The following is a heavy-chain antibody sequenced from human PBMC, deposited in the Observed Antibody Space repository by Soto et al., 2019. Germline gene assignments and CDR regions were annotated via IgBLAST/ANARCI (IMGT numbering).Heavy chain of an antibody. J-gene: IGHJ4*02. D-gene: IGHD3-22*01. CDR3: AGYGRGYFSRGYFDF. V-gene: IGHV4-34*01. Sequence: SETLSLTCAVYGGSFNGYYWTWIRQPPGKGLEWIGDITYATSTKCNPSLESRVTISLDTSKNQFSLRLTSVTAADAAVYFCAGYGRGYFSRGYFDFWGQGTLVTVSS. CDR2: ITYATST. CDR1: GGSFNGYY.